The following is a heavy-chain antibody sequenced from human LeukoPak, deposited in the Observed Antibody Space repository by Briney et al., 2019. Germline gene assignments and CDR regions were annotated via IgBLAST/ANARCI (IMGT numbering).Heavy chain of an antibody. CDR3: ARDYEAGCTSTTCYDRFDY. CDR2: IKQDGSEK. CDR1: GFPLRSYW. V-gene: IGHV3-7*01. J-gene: IGHJ4*02. Sequence: GGSLRLSCAASGFPLRSYWMSWVRQAPEKGLEWVANIKQDGSEKYYVDSVKGRFTISRDNAKNTLYLQMNSLRAEDTAVYYCARDYEAGCTSTTCYDRFDYWGQGTLVTVSS. D-gene: IGHD2-2*01.